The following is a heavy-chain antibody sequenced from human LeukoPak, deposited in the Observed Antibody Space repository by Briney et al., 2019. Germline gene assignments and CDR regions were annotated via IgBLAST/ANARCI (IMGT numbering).Heavy chain of an antibody. J-gene: IGHJ2*01. V-gene: IGHV4-59*01. D-gene: IGHD2-2*01. CDR3: AAFRTSSFYWFFDL. CDR2: VFDNGNT. Sequence: SETLSLTCIVSGGSFSSYYWSWIRQPPGRGLELIGYVFDNGNTNYKPSLKSRVTSSIDTSKNQFSLQLSSVTAAGTAVYYCAAFRTSSFYWFFDLWGRGTLVTVSS. CDR1: GGSFSSYY.